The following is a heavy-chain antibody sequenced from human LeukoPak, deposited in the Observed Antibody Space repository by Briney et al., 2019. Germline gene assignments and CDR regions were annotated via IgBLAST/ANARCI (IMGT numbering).Heavy chain of an antibody. J-gene: IGHJ4*02. CDR3: ARDSDTALFDY. D-gene: IGHD5-18*01. CDR1: GFTFSSYE. Sequence: GGSLRLSCAASGFTFSSYEMNWVRQAPGKGLEWVSYISSSGSTIYYADSVKGRFTISRDNAKNSLCLQMNSLRAEDTAVYYCARDSDTALFDYWGQGTLVTVSS. V-gene: IGHV3-48*03. CDR2: ISSSGSTI.